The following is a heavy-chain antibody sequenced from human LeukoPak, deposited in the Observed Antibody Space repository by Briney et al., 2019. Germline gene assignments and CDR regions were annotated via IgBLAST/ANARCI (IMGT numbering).Heavy chain of an antibody. CDR3: AGRSMVRFDY. D-gene: IGHD3-10*01. CDR1: GGSISSYY. CDR2: IYYSGST. Sequence: SETLSLTCTVSGGSISSYYWSWIRQPPGKGLEWIGYIYYSGSTNYNPSLKSRVTMSVDTSKNQFSLKLSSVTAADTAVYYCAGRSMVRFDYWGQGTLVTVSS. J-gene: IGHJ4*02. V-gene: IGHV4-59*12.